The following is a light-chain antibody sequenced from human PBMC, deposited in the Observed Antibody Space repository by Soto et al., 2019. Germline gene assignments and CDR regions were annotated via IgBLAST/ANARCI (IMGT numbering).Light chain of an antibody. CDR2: TAS. CDR3: QQLNGYPLT. Sequence: DIQLTQSPSFLSASVGDRVTITCRASQGISSFLAWYQQKPGKAPNLLIYTASTLQSGFPSRFSGSGSGTGFTLTISSLQPEDFATYYCQQLNGYPLTFGGGTKVEIK. V-gene: IGKV1-9*01. CDR1: QGISSF. J-gene: IGKJ4*01.